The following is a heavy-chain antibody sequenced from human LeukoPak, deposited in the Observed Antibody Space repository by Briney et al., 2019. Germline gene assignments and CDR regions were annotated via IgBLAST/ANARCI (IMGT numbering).Heavy chain of an antibody. J-gene: IGHJ5*02. D-gene: IGHD3-22*01. CDR3: ARAFSSGYWFDP. Sequence: PSETLSLTCTVSGGSISSNYWVWIRQPPGEGLEWIGSMFHGGSTYDNPSLKSRVTISGDTSKNQFSLKLTSVIATDTAIYYCARAFSSGYWFDPWGQGTLVTVSS. CDR2: MFHGGST. V-gene: IGHV4-39*01. CDR1: GGSISSNY.